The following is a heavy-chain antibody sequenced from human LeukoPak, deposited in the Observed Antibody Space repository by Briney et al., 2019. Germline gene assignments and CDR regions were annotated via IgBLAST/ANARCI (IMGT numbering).Heavy chain of an antibody. Sequence: GESLKISCKGSGYSFTSYWIGWVRQMPGKGLEWMGIIFPGDSDSRYSPSFQGQVTISVDKSISTAYLQWNSLKASDTAIYYCAGFRDDFPDYWGQGTLIIVSS. CDR2: IFPGDSDS. D-gene: IGHD5-24*01. CDR1: GYSFTSYW. V-gene: IGHV5-51*01. J-gene: IGHJ4*02. CDR3: AGFRDDFPDY.